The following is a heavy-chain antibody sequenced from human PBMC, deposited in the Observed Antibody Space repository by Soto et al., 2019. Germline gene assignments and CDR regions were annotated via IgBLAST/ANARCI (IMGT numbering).Heavy chain of an antibody. V-gene: IGHV3-23*01. CDR1: GFNFGYYA. CDR2: ISGSGGDT. J-gene: IGHJ4*02. CDR3: SKGYDILTALQDY. Sequence: GGSLRLSCAASGFNFGYYAMFWVRQAPGKGLEWVSGISGSGGDTYYADSVKGRFTISRDNSRNTVGLQMSSLRAEDTARYYCSKGYDILTALQDYCGQGSLVIVSS. D-gene: IGHD3-9*01.